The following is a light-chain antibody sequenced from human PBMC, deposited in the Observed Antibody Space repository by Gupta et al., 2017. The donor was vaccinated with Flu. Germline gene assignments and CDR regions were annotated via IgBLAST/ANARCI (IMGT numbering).Light chain of an antibody. CDR2: EVT. V-gene: IGLV2-14*01. Sequence: QSITISCTGTSSDVGSYNYVSWYQQHPGKAPKLMIYEVTNRPSGVSNRFSGSKSGNTASLTISGLQAEDEADYYCSSYASTTVVFGGGTKLTVL. CDR3: SSYASTTVV. J-gene: IGLJ3*02. CDR1: SSDVGSYNY.